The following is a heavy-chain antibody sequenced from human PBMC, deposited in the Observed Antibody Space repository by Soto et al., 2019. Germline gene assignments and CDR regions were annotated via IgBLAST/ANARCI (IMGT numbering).Heavy chain of an antibody. J-gene: IGHJ4*02. Sequence: SVKVSCKASGGTFSSYAISWVRQAPGQGLEWMGGIIPNNGTTNYAQKLQGRVTMTTDTSTSTAYMELRSLRSDDTAVYYCARDPPPPDYWGQGTLVTVSS. CDR1: GGTFSSYA. CDR2: IIPNNGTT. CDR3: ARDPPPPDY. V-gene: IGHV1-69*05.